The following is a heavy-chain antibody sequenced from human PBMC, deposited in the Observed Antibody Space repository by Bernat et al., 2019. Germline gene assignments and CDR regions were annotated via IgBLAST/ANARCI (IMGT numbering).Heavy chain of an antibody. CDR1: GFSITSGYS. CDR3: ATIKPLTLTVHYFHY. D-gene: IGHD4-11*01. CDR2: FYRSEST. J-gene: IGHJ4*02. Sequence: QVQLQESGPGLVKPSETLSLSCVVSGFSITSGYSWGWVRQPPGKGLEWIASFYRSESTSSNAALKSRVTISVDTSNNLFSLKMASVPAADTAIYYCATIKPLTLTVHYFHYWGQRTLVTVSS. V-gene: IGHV4-38-2*01.